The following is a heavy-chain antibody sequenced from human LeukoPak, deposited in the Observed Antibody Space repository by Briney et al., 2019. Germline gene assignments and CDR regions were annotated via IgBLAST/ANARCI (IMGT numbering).Heavy chain of an antibody. CDR2: TSYDGGNQ. V-gene: IGHV3-30*03. Sequence: PGRSLRLSCAASGFTFSSYGMHWVRQAPGKGLEWVAVTSYDGGNQYYADSVKGRFTISRDNSKNTLYLQMNSLRAEDTAVYYCARDLVVGASDAYNEYFQHWGQGTLVTVSS. CDR1: GFTFSSYG. D-gene: IGHD1-26*01. J-gene: IGHJ1*01. CDR3: ARDLVVGASDAYNEYFQH.